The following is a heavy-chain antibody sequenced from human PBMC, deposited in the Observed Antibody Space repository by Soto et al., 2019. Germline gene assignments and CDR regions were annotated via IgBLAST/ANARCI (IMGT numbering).Heavy chain of an antibody. CDR1: GFTFSNAW. CDR2: IKSKTDGGTT. CDR3: TTDTLKYYYDSSGHRDY. D-gene: IGHD3-22*01. Sequence: PGGSLRLSCAASGFTFSNAWMNWVRQAPGKGLEWVGRIKSKTDGGTTDYAAPVKGRFTISRDDSKNTLYLQINSLKTEDTAVYYCTTDTLKYYYDSSGHRDYWGQGTLVTVSS. V-gene: IGHV3-15*07. J-gene: IGHJ4*02.